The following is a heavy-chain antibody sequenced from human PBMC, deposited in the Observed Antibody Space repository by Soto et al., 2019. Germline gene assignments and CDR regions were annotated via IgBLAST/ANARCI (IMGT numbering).Heavy chain of an antibody. CDR2: IYDSESA. CDR3: ARASSSSSAADY. J-gene: IGHJ4*02. V-gene: IGHV4-31*03. CDR1: GESISSGGYY. Sequence: QVQLQESGPGLVKPSQTLSLTCSVSGESISSGGYYWSWIRHHPEKGLEWIGYIYDSESAYYNPSLKSRVTISMDTSKNHFAMRLSSVTAADTAVYYCARASSSSSAADYWGQGTLATVSS. D-gene: IGHD6-6*01.